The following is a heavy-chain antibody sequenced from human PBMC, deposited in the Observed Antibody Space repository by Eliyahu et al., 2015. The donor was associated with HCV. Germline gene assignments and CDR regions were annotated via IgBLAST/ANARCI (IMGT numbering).Heavy chain of an antibody. V-gene: IGHV4-38-2*02. Sequence: QVQLQESGPGLVKPSETLSLNCXVSGYSISSGSHWGWIRQPPGKGLEWIVSTYDSGTTYYNPSLKSRVTISLDTAKNHFSLKLSSVTAADTAVYYCARVWRWKYDGYDVWGQGTMVNVFS. CDR2: TYDSGTT. CDR1: GYSISSGSH. D-gene: IGHD1-7*01. J-gene: IGHJ3*01. CDR3: ARVWRWKYDGYDV.